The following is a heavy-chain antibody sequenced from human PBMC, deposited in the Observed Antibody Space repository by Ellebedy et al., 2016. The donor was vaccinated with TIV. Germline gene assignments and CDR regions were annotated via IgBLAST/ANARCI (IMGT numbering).Heavy chain of an antibody. J-gene: IGHJ4*02. CDR1: GFTFNTHP. CDR3: ARDSGYDPFYSPGGY. V-gene: IGHV3-30*14. D-gene: IGHD5-12*01. CDR2: ISYDGKIE. Sequence: GESLKISCVASGFTFNTHPMHWVRQPPGQGLEWVAVISYDGKIEYYADSVKGRFTISRDDSKNTRYLQMNSLRAYDTAVYYCARDSGYDPFYSPGGYWGQGTLVTVSS.